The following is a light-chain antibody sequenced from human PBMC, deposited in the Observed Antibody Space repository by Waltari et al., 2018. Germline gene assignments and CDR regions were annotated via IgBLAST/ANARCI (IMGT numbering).Light chain of an antibody. Sequence: DIVMTQSPDSLAVSLGERATINWKSSQSLLYTSTNRNYLVWYQQKPGQPPKLLISWASTRGSGVPDRFIGGGSGTDFTLTISSLQHEDVAVYYCQQYYATPRTFGQGTKLEI. CDR3: QQYYATPRT. V-gene: IGKV4-1*01. J-gene: IGKJ2*01. CDR2: WAS. CDR1: QSLLYTSTNRNY.